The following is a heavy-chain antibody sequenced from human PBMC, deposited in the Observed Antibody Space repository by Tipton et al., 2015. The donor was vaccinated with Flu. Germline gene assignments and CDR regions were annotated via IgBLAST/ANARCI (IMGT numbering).Heavy chain of an antibody. CDR2: IYSGGST. CDR3: ARTISGSYYGFEWFDP. V-gene: IGHV3-53*01. Sequence: TLSLTCAASGFTVSSNYMSWVRQAPGKGLEWVSVIYSGGSTYYADSVKGRFTISRDNSKNTLYLQMNSLRAEDTAVYYCARTISGSYYGFEWFDPWGQGTLVTVSS. CDR1: GFTVSSNY. J-gene: IGHJ5*02. D-gene: IGHD1-26*01.